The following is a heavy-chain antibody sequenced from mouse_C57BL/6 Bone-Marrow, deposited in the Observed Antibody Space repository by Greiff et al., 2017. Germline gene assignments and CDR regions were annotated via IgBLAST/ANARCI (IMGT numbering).Heavy chain of an antibody. CDR1: GYTFTDYE. V-gene: IGHV1-15*01. J-gene: IGHJ2*01. Sequence: VQLQESGAELVRPGASVTLSCKASGYTFTDYEMHWVKQTPVQGLEWIGAIDPETGGTAYNQKFKGKAILTADKSSSTAYMELRSLTSEDSAVYYCTRLAFYYGSSCFDYWGQGTTLTVSS. CDR3: TRLAFYYGSSCFDY. CDR2: IDPETGGT. D-gene: IGHD1-1*01.